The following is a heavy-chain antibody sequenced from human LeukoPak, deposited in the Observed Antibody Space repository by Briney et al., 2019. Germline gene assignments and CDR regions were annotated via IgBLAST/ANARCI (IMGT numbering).Heavy chain of an antibody. J-gene: IGHJ4*02. CDR3: VRWTAGTTEDS. V-gene: IGHV4-39*01. CDR1: GGSLSSRSHY. CDR2: LSNSGNT. D-gene: IGHD1-1*01. Sequence: SETLSLTCTVSGGSLSSRSHYWGWIRQPPGQGLEWIGSLSNSGNTYYNPSHKSRVTISVDTSKNEFSLKLSSVTAADTAVYYCVRWTAGTTEDSWGQGTLVTVSS.